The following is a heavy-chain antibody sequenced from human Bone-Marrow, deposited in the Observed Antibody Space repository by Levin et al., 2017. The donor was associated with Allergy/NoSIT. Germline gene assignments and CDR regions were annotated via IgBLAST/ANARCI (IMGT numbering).Heavy chain of an antibody. CDR2: ISYDGSNK. V-gene: IGHV3-30*18. Sequence: GESLKISCAASGFTFSSYGMHWVRQAPGKGLEWVAVISYDGSNKYYADSVKGRFTISRDNSKNTLYLQMNSLRAEDTAVYYCAKYLRGYRGDKTTVTYSGGAPPLDYWGQGTLVTVSS. J-gene: IGHJ4*02. CDR1: GFTFSSYG. CDR3: AKYLRGYRGDKTTVTYSGGAPPLDY. D-gene: IGHD4-11*01.